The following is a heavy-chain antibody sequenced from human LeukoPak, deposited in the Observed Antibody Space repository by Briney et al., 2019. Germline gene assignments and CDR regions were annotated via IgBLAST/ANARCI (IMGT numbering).Heavy chain of an antibody. CDR2: ISGSGGST. CDR1: GFTFSSYA. CDR3: AKDYYGSGSYYRAY. V-gene: IGHV3-23*01. J-gene: IGHJ1*01. Sequence: GGSLRLSCAASGFTFSSYAMSWVRQAPGKGLEWVSAISGSGGSTYYADSVKGRFTISRDNSKNTLYLQMNSLRAEDTAVHYCAKDYYGSGSYYRAYWGQGTLVTVSS. D-gene: IGHD3-10*01.